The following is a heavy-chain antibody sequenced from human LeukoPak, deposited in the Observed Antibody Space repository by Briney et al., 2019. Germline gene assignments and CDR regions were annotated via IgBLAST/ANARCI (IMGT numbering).Heavy chain of an antibody. CDR2: IESRTDGWTT. CDR1: GFTFSNAW. CDR3: ARESFPISGGPGYSYNYHYLDV. D-gene: IGHD3-3*02. Sequence: PGGSLRLSCVASGFTFSNAWMSWVRQAPGKGLEWIGHIESRTDGWTTDYAAPVKGRFTISRDDSKNTLYLQLNSLRGEDTAVYYCARESFPISGGPGYSYNYHYLDVWGKGTAVTVSS. J-gene: IGHJ6*03. V-gene: IGHV3-15*04.